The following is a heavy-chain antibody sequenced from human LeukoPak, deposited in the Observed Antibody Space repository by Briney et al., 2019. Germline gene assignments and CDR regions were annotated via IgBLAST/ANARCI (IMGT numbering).Heavy chain of an antibody. Sequence: ASVKVSCKVSGYTLTELSMHWVRQAPGKELDWMGGFDPEDGETTYSHKFQGRLTMTEDTSTNTAYMEMSSLRFEDTAVYYCATAHPFTGCYYGSGGNWFDPWGQGTLVTVSS. CDR1: GYTLTELS. D-gene: IGHD3-10*01. CDR2: FDPEDGET. CDR3: ATAHPFTGCYYGSGGNWFDP. J-gene: IGHJ5*02. V-gene: IGHV1-24*01.